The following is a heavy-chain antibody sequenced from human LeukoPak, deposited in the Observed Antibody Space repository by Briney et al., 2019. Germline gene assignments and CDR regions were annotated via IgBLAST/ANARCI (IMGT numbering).Heavy chain of an antibody. CDR2: IIPIFGIA. J-gene: IGHJ4*02. V-gene: IGHV1-69*04. Sequence: EWMGRIIPIFGIANYAQKFQGRVTITADKSTSTAYMELSSLRSEDTAVYYCARAPDLYDSSGYLAYWGQGTLVTVSS. CDR3: ARAPDLYDSSGYLAY. D-gene: IGHD3-22*01.